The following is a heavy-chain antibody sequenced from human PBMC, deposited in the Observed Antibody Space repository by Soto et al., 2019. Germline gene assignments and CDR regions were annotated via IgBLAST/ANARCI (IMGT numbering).Heavy chain of an antibody. CDR3: AKTRQAAVGTDCFDL. D-gene: IGHD6-13*01. Sequence: PGGSLRLSCAGSGFTFSNFAMGWVRQAPGKGPEWVSSVSGGGSASFSADSVRGRFSVSRDNSKNTLFLQMNTLRVEDTAVYYCAKTRQAAVGTDCFDLWGQGTQVTVSS. V-gene: IGHV3-23*01. J-gene: IGHJ4*02. CDR2: VSGGGSAS. CDR1: GFTFSNFA.